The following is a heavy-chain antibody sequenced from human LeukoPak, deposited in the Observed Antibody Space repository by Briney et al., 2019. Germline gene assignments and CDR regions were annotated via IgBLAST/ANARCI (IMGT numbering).Heavy chain of an antibody. V-gene: IGHV3-49*04. CDR1: GFTFGDYA. Sequence: AGGSLRLSCTASGFTFGDYAMSWVRQAPGMGLEWVGFIRSKTYGGTTDYAASVKGRFTISRDESESIAYLQMNSLKTEDTAVYYCTRDRSAVAGTGSSAHYWGQGTLVTVSS. CDR2: IRSKTYGGTT. D-gene: IGHD6-19*01. J-gene: IGHJ4*02. CDR3: TRDRSAVAGTGSSAHY.